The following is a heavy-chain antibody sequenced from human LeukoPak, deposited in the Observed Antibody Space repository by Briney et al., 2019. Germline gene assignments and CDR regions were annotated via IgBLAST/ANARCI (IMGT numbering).Heavy chain of an antibody. J-gene: IGHJ3*02. CDR1: RFTFSNYG. Sequence: GGSLRLSCAAPRFTFSNYGVNWVRQAPGKGLEWVSYINSRSSTIYYADSVRGRFTIPRDNAKNSLYLQMNSLKAEDTAIYYCAREVGTPQAFDIRGQGTMVTVSS. CDR2: INSRSSTI. V-gene: IGHV3-48*01. D-gene: IGHD1-26*01. CDR3: AREVGTPQAFDI.